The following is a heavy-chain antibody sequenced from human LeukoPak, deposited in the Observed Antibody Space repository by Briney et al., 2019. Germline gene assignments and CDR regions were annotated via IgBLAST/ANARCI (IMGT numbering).Heavy chain of an antibody. CDR2: ISGSGGST. V-gene: IGHV3-23*01. D-gene: IGHD2-8*01. J-gene: IGHJ4*02. CDR1: GFTFSSYA. CDR3: AKVGYCTNGVCYLGPSDY. Sequence: PGGSLRLSCAASGFTFSSYAMSWVRQAPGKGLEWVSAISGSGGSTYYADSVKGRFTISRDNSKNTLYLQMNSLRAEDTAVYYCAKVGYCTNGVCYLGPSDYWGQGTLVTVSS.